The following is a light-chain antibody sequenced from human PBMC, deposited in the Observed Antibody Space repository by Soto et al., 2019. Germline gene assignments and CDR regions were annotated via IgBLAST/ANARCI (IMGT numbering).Light chain of an antibody. CDR2: GAS. J-gene: IGKJ1*01. CDR1: QSVSNN. V-gene: IGKV3-15*01. CDR3: LQYHNLWA. Sequence: EIVMTQSPATLSVSPGERVTLSCRASQSVSNNLVWYQQKPGQAPRLLMYGASTRAPGVPARFSGSGSGTEFTLTISSLQPEDFTVYSCLQYHNLWAFGQGTKVDIK.